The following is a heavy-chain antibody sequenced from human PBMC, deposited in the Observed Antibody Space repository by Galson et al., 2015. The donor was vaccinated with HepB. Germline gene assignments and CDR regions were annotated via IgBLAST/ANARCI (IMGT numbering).Heavy chain of an antibody. V-gene: IGHV4-59*01. Sequence: ETLSLTCTVSGGSISSYYWSWIRQPPGKGLEWIGYIYYSGSTNYNPSLRSRVTISVDTSKKQFSLKLISVTTADAAVYYCARGPIMSSGFYGWYYFDYWGQGTLVTVSS. CDR2: IYYSGST. CDR1: GGSISSYY. D-gene: IGHD3-22*01. CDR3: ARGPIMSSGFYGWYYFDY. J-gene: IGHJ4*02.